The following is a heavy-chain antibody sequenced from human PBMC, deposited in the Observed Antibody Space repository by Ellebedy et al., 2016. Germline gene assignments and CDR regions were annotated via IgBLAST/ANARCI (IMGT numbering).Heavy chain of an antibody. CDR3: ARDRGKVVELRGIARDF. CDR2: ISAYNGNT. V-gene: IGHV1-18*01. D-gene: IGHD1-7*01. Sequence: SVKVSCXASGYTFINYGISWVRQAPGQGLEWMGWISAYNGNTNCAQKFQGRVTMTTDTSTSTAYMELRSLRSDDTAVHYCARDRGKVVELRGIARDFWGQGTLVTVSS. CDR1: GYTFINYG. J-gene: IGHJ4*02.